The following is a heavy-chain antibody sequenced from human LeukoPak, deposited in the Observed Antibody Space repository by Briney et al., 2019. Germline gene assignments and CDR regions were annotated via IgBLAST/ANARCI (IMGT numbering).Heavy chain of an antibody. D-gene: IGHD3-10*01. CDR2: IYYSGST. Sequence: PSETLSFTCTVSGGSISSYYWSWIRQPPGKGLEWIGYIYYSGSTNYNPSLKSRVTISVDTSKNQFSLKLSSVTAADTAVYYCARAYGSGSPILYWGQGTLVTVSS. J-gene: IGHJ4*02. CDR1: GGSISSYY. V-gene: IGHV4-59*01. CDR3: ARAYGSGSPILY.